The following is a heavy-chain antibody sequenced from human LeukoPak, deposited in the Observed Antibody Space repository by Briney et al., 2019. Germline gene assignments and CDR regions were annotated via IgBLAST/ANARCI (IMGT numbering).Heavy chain of an antibody. CDR3: ARDVTDYYYMDV. CDR2: IYYSGST. V-gene: IGHV4-59*01. CDR1: GGSISSYY. J-gene: IGHJ6*03. Sequence: SETLSLTCTVSGGSISSYYWSWIRQPPGKGLEWIGYIYYSGSTNYNPSLKSRVTISVDTSKNQFSLKLSSVTAADTAVYYCARDVTDYYYMDVWGKGTTVTVSS.